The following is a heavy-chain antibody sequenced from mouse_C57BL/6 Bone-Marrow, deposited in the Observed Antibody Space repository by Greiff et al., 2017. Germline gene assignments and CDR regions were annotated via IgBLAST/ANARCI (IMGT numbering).Heavy chain of an antibody. J-gene: IGHJ2*01. V-gene: IGHV1-81*01. CDR1: GYTFSSYG. CDR2: IYPRSGNT. Sequence: VLLQQSGAELARPGASVKLSCKASGYTFSSYGISWVKQRTGQGLEWIGEIYPRSGNTYYNEKFKGKATLTADKSSSTAYMELRSLTSEDSAVYFCARQYYGSHDYWGRGTTHTVPA. CDR3: ARQYYGSHDY. D-gene: IGHD1-1*01.